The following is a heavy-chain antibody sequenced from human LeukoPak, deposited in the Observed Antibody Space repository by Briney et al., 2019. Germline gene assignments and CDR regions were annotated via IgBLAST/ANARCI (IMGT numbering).Heavy chain of an antibody. CDR2: IYHSGST. V-gene: IGHV4-38-2*01. CDR3: ARRNYYYDGSGYYDDAFDI. Sequence: SETLSLTCAVSGYSISSGYYWGWIRQPPGKGLEWIGSIYHSGSTYYNPSLKSRVTISVDTSKNQFSLKLSSVTAADTAVYYCARRNYYYDGSGYYDDAFDIWGQGTMVTVSS. D-gene: IGHD3-22*01. CDR1: GYSISSGYY. J-gene: IGHJ3*02.